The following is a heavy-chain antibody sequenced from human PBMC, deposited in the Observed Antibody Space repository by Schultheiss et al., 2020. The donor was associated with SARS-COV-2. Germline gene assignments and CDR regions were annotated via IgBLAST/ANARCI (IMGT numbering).Heavy chain of an antibody. CDR3: ARGVVPAASFDC. J-gene: IGHJ4*02. CDR1: GFTFSSYA. D-gene: IGHD2-2*01. CDR2: ISYDGNIK. V-gene: IGHV3-30*01. Sequence: GGSLRLSCAASGFTFSSYAMHWVRQAPGKGLEWVAVISYDGNIKYYADSVKGRFTISRDNSKNTLYLQMNSLRAEDTAVYYCARGVVPAASFDCWGQGTLVTVSS.